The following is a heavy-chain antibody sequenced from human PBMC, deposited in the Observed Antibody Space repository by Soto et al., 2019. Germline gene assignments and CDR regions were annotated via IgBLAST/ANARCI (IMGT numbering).Heavy chain of an antibody. Sequence: QDQLVQSGAEVKKPGASVTISCKASGYSFTNYYMHWVRQAPGQGLEWVGIINAAGGGPSYAEKFLGRVTMARDTQTTTVFMNLSSLRSEDTVMYYCARDRRWRGAFDIWGQGTMVVVSP. V-gene: IGHV1-46*01. CDR2: INAAGGGP. CDR3: ARDRRWRGAFDI. J-gene: IGHJ3*02. CDR1: GYSFTNYY. D-gene: IGHD2-15*01.